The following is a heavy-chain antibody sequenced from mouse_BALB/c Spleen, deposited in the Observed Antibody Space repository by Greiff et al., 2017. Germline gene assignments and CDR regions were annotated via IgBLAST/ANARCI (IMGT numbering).Heavy chain of an antibody. D-gene: IGHD1-1*01. J-gene: IGHJ1*01. CDR1: GFTFSSYG. CDR3: ASLPPITTVVATSPYWYFDV. Sequence: EVKLMESGGDLVKPGGSLKLSCAASGFTFSSYGMSWVRQTPDKRLEWVATISSGGSYTYYPDSVKGRFTISRDNAKNTLYLQMSSLRSEDTAMYYCASLPPITTVVATSPYWYFDVWGAGTTVTVSS. CDR2: ISSGGSYT. V-gene: IGHV5-6*01.